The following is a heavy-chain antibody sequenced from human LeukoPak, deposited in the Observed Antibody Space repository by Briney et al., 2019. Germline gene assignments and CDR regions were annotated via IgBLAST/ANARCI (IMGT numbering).Heavy chain of an antibody. J-gene: IGHJ4*02. V-gene: IGHV3-30-3*01. CDR2: ISYDGSNK. D-gene: IGHD3-22*01. CDR3: ARDYYDSSGYLDY. Sequence: GGSLRLSCAASGFTFSTYAMNWVRQAPGKGLEWVAVISYDGSNKYYADSVKGRFTISRDNSKNTLYLQMNSLTAEDTAMYYCARDYYDSSGYLDYWGQGTLVTVSS. CDR1: GFTFSTYA.